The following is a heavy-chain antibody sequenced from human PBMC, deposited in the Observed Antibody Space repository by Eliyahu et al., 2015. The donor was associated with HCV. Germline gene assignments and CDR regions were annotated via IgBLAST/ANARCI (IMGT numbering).Heavy chain of an antibody. CDR3: ARGPPVGPIAVSTQGPTDEGYYFDY. V-gene: IGHV4-34*01. CDR2: INHSGST. CDR1: GGSFSGYY. Sequence: QVQLQQWGAGLLKPSETLSLTCAVYGGSFSGYYWSWIRQPPGKGLEWIGEINHSGSTNYNPSLKSRVTISVDTSKNQFSLKLSSVTAADTAVYYCARGPPVGPIAVSTQGPTDEGYYFDYWGQGTLVTVSS. D-gene: IGHD1-26*01. J-gene: IGHJ4*02.